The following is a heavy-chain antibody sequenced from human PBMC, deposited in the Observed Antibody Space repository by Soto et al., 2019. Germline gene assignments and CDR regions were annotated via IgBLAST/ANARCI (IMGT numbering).Heavy chain of an antibody. CDR2: MDPNRGHS. D-gene: IGHD3-9*01. V-gene: IGHV1-8*01. CDR1: GYNISSYD. J-gene: IGHJ4*02. CDR3: ARAAYSSLWLLSH. Sequence: QVQLVQSGPEVKKPGASVKVSCKASGYNISSYDIIWVRQAAGQGLEWMGWMDPNRGHSDSVQNFRGRVTMTTNISSNTAYMELSGLRSDDTGVYYCARAAYSSLWLLSHWAQGTLVTVSS.